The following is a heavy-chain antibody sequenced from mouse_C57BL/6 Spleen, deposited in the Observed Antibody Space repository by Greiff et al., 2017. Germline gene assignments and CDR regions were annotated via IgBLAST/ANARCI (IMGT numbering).Heavy chain of an antibody. CDR1: GYAFSSSS. D-gene: IGHD6-1*01. V-gene: IGHV1-82*01. CDR3: ARAAGYFAY. Sequence: QVQLQQSGPELVKPGASVKMSCTASGYAFSSSSMHWVKQRPGQGLEWIGWIYPGDGDTNYNGKFKGKATLTADKSSSTAYMQLSSLTSEDSAVYCCARAAGYFAYWGQGTTLTVSA. CDR2: IYPGDGDT. J-gene: IGHJ2*01.